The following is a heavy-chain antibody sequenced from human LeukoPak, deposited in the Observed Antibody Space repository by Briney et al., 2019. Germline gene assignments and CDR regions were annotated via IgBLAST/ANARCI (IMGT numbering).Heavy chain of an antibody. CDR2: IDPSDSYT. D-gene: IGHD3-10*01. V-gene: IGHV5-10-1*01. CDR1: GYSFSSYW. Sequence: GESLGISCKGSGYSFSSYWINWVRQRPGKGLEWMGRIDPSDSYTNYNPSFQGHVTISADKSISTAYLQWSSLMASDTAMYYCARHTISDYWGQGTQVTVSS. J-gene: IGHJ4*02. CDR3: ARHTISDY.